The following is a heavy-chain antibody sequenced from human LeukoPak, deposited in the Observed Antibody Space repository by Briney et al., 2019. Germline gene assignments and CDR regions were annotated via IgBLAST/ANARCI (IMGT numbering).Heavy chain of an antibody. D-gene: IGHD3-10*01. Sequence: ASVQVSCKASGYTFTSYGISWVRQAPGQGLEWMGWISAYNGNRNYAQKLQGRVTMTTDTSTSTAYMELRSLRSDDTAVYYCARGVITMVREDYYYGMDVWGQGTTVTVSS. V-gene: IGHV1-18*01. CDR2: ISAYNGNR. CDR3: ARGVITMVREDYYYGMDV. CDR1: GYTFTSYG. J-gene: IGHJ6*02.